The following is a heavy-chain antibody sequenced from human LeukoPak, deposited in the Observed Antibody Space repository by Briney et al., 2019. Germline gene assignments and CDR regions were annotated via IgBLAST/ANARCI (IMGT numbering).Heavy chain of an antibody. J-gene: IGHJ4*02. CDR1: GGTFSSYT. Sequence: GASVKVSCKASGGTFSSYTISWVRQAPGQGLEWTGRIIPILGIANYAQKSQGRVAITADKSTSTAYMELRSLRSEDTAVYYCARDSNVEMATILPEYWGQGTLVTVSS. V-gene: IGHV1-69*04. CDR3: ARDSNVEMATILPEY. CDR2: IIPILGIA. D-gene: IGHD5-24*01.